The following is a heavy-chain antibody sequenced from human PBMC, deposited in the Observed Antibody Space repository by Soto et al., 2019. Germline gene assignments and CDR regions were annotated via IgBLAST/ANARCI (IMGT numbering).Heavy chain of an antibody. CDR3: VASGLSFDY. CDR2: ISHDGSNK. J-gene: IGHJ4*02. D-gene: IGHD2-15*01. CDR1: RFSFSSYA. V-gene: IGHV3-30-3*01. Sequence: QVQLGESGGGVVQPGKSLRLSCEGSRFSFSSYAIHWVRQAPGRGLEWVAVISHDGSNKHYTDSVKSRFTISRDNSNNTLYLQMNSLREEDTAVYYCVASGLSFDYWGQGTLVTVSS.